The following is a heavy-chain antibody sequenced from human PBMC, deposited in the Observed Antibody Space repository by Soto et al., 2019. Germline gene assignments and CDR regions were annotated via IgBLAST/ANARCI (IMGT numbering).Heavy chain of an antibody. J-gene: IGHJ4*02. CDR3: AIDPLYGSGSYVSDS. V-gene: IGHV1-2*04. CDR1: GYTFTGYY. Sequence: GASVKVSCKASGYTFTGYYMHWVRQAPGQGLEWMGWINPNSGGTNYAQKFQGWVTMTRDTSISTAYMELSRLRSDDTAVYYCAIDPLYGSGSYVSDSCDKETLAPVS. D-gene: IGHD3-10*01. CDR2: INPNSGGT.